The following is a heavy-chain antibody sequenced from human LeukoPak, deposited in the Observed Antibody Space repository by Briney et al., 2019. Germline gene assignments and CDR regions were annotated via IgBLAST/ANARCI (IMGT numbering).Heavy chain of an antibody. CDR2: IYYSGST. V-gene: IGHV4-59*01. Sequence: SETLSLTCTVSGGSISSYYWSWIRQPPGKGLEWIGYIYYSGSTNYNPSLKSRVTISVDTSKNQFSLKLSSVTAADTAVYYCARESRHWGMMATRAFDIWGQGTMVTVSS. D-gene: IGHD5-24*01. CDR3: ARESRHWGMMATRAFDI. J-gene: IGHJ3*02. CDR1: GGSISSYY.